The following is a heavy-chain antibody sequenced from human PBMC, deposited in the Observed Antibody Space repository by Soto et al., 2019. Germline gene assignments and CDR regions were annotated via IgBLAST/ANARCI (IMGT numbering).Heavy chain of an antibody. J-gene: IGHJ4*02. CDR2: IISSGSAT. CDR1: GFTFSIYA. Sequence: GGSLRLSCAASGFTFSIYAMSWFRQAPGKGLEWVSAIISSGSATYYADSVKGRFTISRDNSKNTLYLQMNSLRVEDTAVYFCAKEHPFDWLLYVDYWGQGALVTVSS. CDR3: AKEHPFDWLLYVDY. V-gene: IGHV3-23*01. D-gene: IGHD3-9*01.